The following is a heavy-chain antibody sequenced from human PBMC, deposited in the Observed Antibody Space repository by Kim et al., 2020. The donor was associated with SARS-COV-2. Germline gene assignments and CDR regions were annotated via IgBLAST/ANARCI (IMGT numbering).Heavy chain of an antibody. CDR3: ARLLAGDYNYYYDMDV. D-gene: IGHD3-3*02. CDR1: GGTINILSYY. J-gene: IGHJ6*02. V-gene: IGHV4-39*01. Sequence: SETLSLTCSVSGGTINILSYYWGWIRQPPGKGLEWIGSVYYRGSTFYNPSLMSRLTMSVDTSKNQFSLKLSSVTAADTAVYYCARLLAGDYNYYYDMDVWGQGTTVTVSS. CDR2: VYYRGST.